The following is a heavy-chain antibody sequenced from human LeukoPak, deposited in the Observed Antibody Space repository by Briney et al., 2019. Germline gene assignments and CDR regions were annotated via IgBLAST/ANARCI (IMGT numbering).Heavy chain of an antibody. CDR1: GGSISSYY. Sequence: SETLSLTCTVSGGSISSYYWSWIRQPPGKGLEWIGYIYYSGSTNYNLSLKSRVTISVDTSKNQFSLKLSSVTAADTAVYYCARGIVGASPVFDYWGQGTLVTVSS. CDR3: ARGIVGASPVFDY. V-gene: IGHV4-59*01. J-gene: IGHJ4*02. D-gene: IGHD1-26*01. CDR2: IYYSGST.